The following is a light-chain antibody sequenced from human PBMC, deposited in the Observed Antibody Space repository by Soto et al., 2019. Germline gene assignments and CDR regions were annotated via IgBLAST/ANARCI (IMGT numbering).Light chain of an antibody. CDR3: QQYGSSPALT. CDR2: GAS. CDR1: QSVSSSD. J-gene: IGKJ4*01. Sequence: EIVLTQAPGTLSFSPGERATLSYRASQSVSSSDLAWYQQKPGQAPRLLIYGASSRATGIPDRFSGSGSGTDFTLTIRRLEPEDFAVYYCQQYGSSPALTFGEGTQVEIK. V-gene: IGKV3-20*01.